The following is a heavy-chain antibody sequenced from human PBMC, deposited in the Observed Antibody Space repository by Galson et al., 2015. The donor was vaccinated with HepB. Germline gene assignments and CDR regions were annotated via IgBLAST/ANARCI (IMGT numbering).Heavy chain of an antibody. CDR3: AKDRHSGYRTYHFDY. D-gene: IGHD3-22*01. Sequence: SLRLSCEASGFTFSSYAMSWVRQAPGKGLEWVSAISGSGGSTYYADSVKGRFTISRDNSKNTLFLQMNSLRAEDTALYYCAKDRHSGYRTYHFDYWGQGTLVTVSS. CDR1: GFTFSSYA. J-gene: IGHJ4*02. CDR2: ISGSGGST. V-gene: IGHV3-23*01.